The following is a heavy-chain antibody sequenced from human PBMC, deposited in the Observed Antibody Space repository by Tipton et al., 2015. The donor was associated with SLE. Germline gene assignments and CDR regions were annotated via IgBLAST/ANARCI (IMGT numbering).Heavy chain of an antibody. D-gene: IGHD3-16*01. V-gene: IGHV4-38-2*01. CDR1: GYSITTAYY. CDR2: IYYSGST. Sequence: TLSLTCAVSGYSITTAYYWSWIRQPPGKGLEWIGSIYYSGSTYYNPSLKSRVTISVDTSKNQFSLKLSSVTAADTAVYYCARLGAEDAFDIWGQGTMVTVSS. CDR3: ARLGAEDAFDI. J-gene: IGHJ3*02.